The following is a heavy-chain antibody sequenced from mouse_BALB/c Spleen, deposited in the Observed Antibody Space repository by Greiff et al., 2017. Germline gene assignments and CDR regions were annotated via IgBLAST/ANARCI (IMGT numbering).Heavy chain of an antibody. J-gene: IGHJ4*01. V-gene: IGHV1S137*01. CDR3: ARSTMITGDAMDY. CDR2: ISTYYGDA. Sequence: VQLQQSGAELVRPGVSVKISCKGSGYTFTDYAMHWVKQSHAKSLEWIGVISTYYGDASYNQKFKGKATMTVDKSSSTAYMELARLTSEDSAIYHCARSTMITGDAMDYWGQGTSVTVSS. CDR1: GYTFTDYA. D-gene: IGHD2-4*01.